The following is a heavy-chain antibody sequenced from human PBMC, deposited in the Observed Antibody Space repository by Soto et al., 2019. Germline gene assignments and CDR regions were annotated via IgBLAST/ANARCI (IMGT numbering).Heavy chain of an antibody. Sequence: QVQLVQSGAEVKKPGSSVKVSCKASGGTFSSYAISWVRQAPGQGLEWMGGIIPIFGTANYAQKFQGRVTITADESTSTAYMELGSLRSEDTAVYFCASGSVVGTAIRWYFDLWGRGTLVTVSS. J-gene: IGHJ2*01. CDR2: IIPIFGTA. CDR3: ASGSVVGTAIRWYFDL. V-gene: IGHV1-69*01. CDR1: GGTFSSYA. D-gene: IGHD2-21*02.